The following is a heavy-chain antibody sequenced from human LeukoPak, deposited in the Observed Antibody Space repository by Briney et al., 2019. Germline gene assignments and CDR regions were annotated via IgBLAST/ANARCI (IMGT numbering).Heavy chain of an antibody. Sequence: PSETLSLTCTVSGGSISPYYWGWIRQPPGKGLEFVGFIHYSGSANYNPSLKSRVAISLGTSKNQFSLNLSSVTAADTAMYFCARGAGEYNYGYYFDSWGQGTLVSVSS. CDR1: GGSISPYY. J-gene: IGHJ4*02. V-gene: IGHV4-59*01. D-gene: IGHD5-18*01. CDR2: IHYSGSA. CDR3: ARGAGEYNYGYYFDS.